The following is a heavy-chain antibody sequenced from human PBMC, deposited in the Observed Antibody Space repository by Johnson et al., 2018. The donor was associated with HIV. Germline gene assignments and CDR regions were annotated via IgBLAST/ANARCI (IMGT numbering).Heavy chain of an antibody. J-gene: IGHJ3*02. D-gene: IGHD6-6*01. CDR3: ARDLDSSSSEDAFDI. CDR1: GFTFSSYW. CDR2: IKQDGSEK. V-gene: IGHV3-7*05. Sequence: VQLVESGGGLVQPGGSLRLSCAASGFTFSSYWMSWVRQAPGKGLEWVANIKQDGSEKYYVASVKGRFTISRDNAKNSLYLQMNSLRAEDTALYYCARDLDSSSSEDAFDIWGQGTMVTVSS.